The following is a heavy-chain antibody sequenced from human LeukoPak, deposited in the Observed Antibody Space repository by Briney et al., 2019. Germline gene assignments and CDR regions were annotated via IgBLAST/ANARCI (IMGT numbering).Heavy chain of an antibody. J-gene: IGHJ4*02. CDR3: AKDGGSHLFDY. V-gene: IGHV4-59*01. Sequence: SSETLSLTCTVSGGSISSYYWSWIRQPPGKGLEWIGYIYYSGSTNYNPSLKSRVTISVDTSKNQFSLKLSSVTAADTAVYYCAKDGGSHLFDYWGQGALVTVSS. CDR2: IYYSGST. D-gene: IGHD1-26*01. CDR1: GGSISSYY.